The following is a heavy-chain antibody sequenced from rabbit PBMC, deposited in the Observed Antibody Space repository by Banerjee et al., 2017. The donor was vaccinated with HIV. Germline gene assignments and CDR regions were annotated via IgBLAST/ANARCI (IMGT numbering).Heavy chain of an antibody. CDR1: GFSFSSSYY. CDR3: ARGTGYGGSSCNL. J-gene: IGHJ4*01. D-gene: IGHD8-1*01. V-gene: IGHV1S45*01. CDR2: IVTGSGTT. Sequence: QEQLEESGGDLVKPGASLTHTCTASGFSFSSSYYMCWVRQAPGKGLEWIACIVTGSGTTYYASWAKGRFTISKTSSTTVTLQMTSLTAADTATYFCARGTGYGGSSCNLWGPGTLVTVS.